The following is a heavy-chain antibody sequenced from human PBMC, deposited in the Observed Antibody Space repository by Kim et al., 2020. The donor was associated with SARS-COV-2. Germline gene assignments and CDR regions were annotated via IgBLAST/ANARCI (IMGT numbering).Heavy chain of an antibody. CDR3: AKGSVTAAGFDY. Sequence: YAESVKGRSTSDRDKSTNTLYMQMNSLRGEDMAVYYCAKGSVTAAGFDYWGQGTVVTVS. V-gene: IGHV3-23*01. J-gene: IGHJ4*02. D-gene: IGHD6-13*01.